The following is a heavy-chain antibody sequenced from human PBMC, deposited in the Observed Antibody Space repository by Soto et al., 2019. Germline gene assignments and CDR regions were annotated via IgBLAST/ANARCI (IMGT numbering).Heavy chain of an antibody. CDR2: ISGSGGST. V-gene: IGHV3-23*01. Sequence: GESLKISCAASGFTFSSYAMSWVRQAPGKGLEWVSAISGSGGSTYYADSVKGRFTISRDNSKNTLYLQMNSLRAEDTAVYYCARVSPDSGYDADYWGQGTLVTVSS. J-gene: IGHJ4*02. D-gene: IGHD5-12*01. CDR1: GFTFSSYA. CDR3: ARVSPDSGYDADY.